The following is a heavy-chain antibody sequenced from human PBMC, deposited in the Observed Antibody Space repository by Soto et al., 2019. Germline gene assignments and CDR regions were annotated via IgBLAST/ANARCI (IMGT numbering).Heavy chain of an antibody. V-gene: IGHV1-46*03. CDR2: INPSGGST. Sequence: ASVKVSCKASGYTFTNYYMHWVRQAPGQGLEWMGVINPSGGSTNYAQKFQGRVTVTRDTSTSTVYMELSSLRSEDTAVYYCSRDGPAGHLDYWGQGTQVTVSS. J-gene: IGHJ4*02. D-gene: IGHD6-13*01. CDR1: GYTFTNYY. CDR3: SRDGPAGHLDY.